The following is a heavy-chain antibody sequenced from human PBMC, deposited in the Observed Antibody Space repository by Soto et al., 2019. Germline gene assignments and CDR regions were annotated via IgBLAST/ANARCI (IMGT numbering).Heavy chain of an antibody. D-gene: IGHD3-22*01. J-gene: IGHJ4*02. CDR1: GGTFSSYA. V-gene: IGHV1-69*13. CDR2: CIPIFGTA. Sequence: ASVKVSCQASGGTFSSYAMSWVRQPPGQGLEWMGGCIPIFGTANNAQKFQGRVTITADESTSTAYTELSSLRSDDTAVYYCASHSSDSCGYRPPYFHYWGQGTLVTVSS. CDR3: ASHSSDSCGYRPPYFHY.